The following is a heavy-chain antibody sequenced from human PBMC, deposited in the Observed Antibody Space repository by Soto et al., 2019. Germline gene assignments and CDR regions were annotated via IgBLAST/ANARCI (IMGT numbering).Heavy chain of an antibody. J-gene: IGHJ6*02. CDR1: GGSISSYY. D-gene: IGHD2-15*01. CDR3: ARQVVVADTGENYCGIDV. Sequence: SETLSLTCTVSGGSISSYYWSWIRQPAGKGLEWIGRIYTSGTTNYNPSLKSRVTMSVDTSKNQFSLKLSSVTAADTAVYYCARQVVVADTGENYCGIDVWGQGTTVTVSS. V-gene: IGHV4-4*07. CDR2: IYTSGTT.